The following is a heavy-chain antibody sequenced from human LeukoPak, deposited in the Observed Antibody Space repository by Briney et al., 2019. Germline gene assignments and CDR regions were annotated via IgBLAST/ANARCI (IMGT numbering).Heavy chain of an antibody. J-gene: IGHJ4*02. CDR3: ARAGSSSWELDY. CDR1: GGSISSSSYY. CDR2: IYYSGST. V-gene: IGHV4-39*07. Sequence: PSETLSLTCTVSGGSISSSSYYWGWIRQPPGKGLEWIGSIYYSGSTYYNPSLKSRVTISVDTSKNQFSLKLSSVTAADTAVYYCARAGSSSWELDYWGQGTLVTVSS. D-gene: IGHD2-2*01.